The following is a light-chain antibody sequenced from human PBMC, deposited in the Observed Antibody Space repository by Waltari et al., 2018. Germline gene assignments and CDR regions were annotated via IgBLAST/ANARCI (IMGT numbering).Light chain of an antibody. J-gene: IGKJ1*01. V-gene: IGKV1-5*03. CDR1: QSISNW. CDR2: KAS. Sequence: DIQMTQSPSTLSASVGDRVIITCRASQSISNWLAWYQQKPGKAPKLLIYKASSLERGVPSRFSGSGSGTEFTLTISSLQPDDFATYYCQQYNIYPWTFGQGTKVEIK. CDR3: QQYNIYPWT.